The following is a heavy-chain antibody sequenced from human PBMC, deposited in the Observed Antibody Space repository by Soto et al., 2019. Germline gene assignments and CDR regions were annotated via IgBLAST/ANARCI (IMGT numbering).Heavy chain of an antibody. J-gene: IGHJ4*02. CDR1: GFPFSRCA. V-gene: IGHV3-23*01. CDR2: ISHSDHST. Sequence: EVQLLESGGGLVQPGGSLRLSCAASGFPFSRCAMNWVRQAPGKGLEWVSTISHSDHSTYYADSVKGRFTVSRDNSENTLYLQMNSLRAEDTAIYYCAKRGGDSGWGDFDSWGQGTLDTVSS. CDR3: AKRGGDSGWGDFDS. D-gene: IGHD6-19*01.